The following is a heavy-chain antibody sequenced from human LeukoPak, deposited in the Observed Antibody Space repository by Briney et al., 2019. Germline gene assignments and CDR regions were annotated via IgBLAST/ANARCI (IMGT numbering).Heavy chain of an antibody. Sequence: ASVKVSCKASGGTFSSYAISWVRQAPGQGLEWMGRIIPIFGTANYAQEFQGRVTITTDESTSTAYMELSSLRSEDTAVYYCAISARYYDFWSGPYVDYWGQGTLVTVSS. J-gene: IGHJ4*02. CDR2: IIPIFGTA. CDR1: GGTFSSYA. V-gene: IGHV1-69*05. D-gene: IGHD3-3*01. CDR3: AISARYYDFWSGPYVDY.